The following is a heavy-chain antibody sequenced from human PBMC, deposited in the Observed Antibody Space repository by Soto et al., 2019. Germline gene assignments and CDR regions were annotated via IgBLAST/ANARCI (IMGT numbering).Heavy chain of an antibody. CDR3: ASHRRTMVAKFYFDN. Sequence: QVQLQESGPGLVKPSETLSLTCTVSAGSINSYCWSWIRQPPGKGLEWIAYLFDSGNANYNPSLKSRATISVDTSKNQFSLKLTSVTAADTAVYYCASHRRTMVAKFYFDNWGQGALCTFSS. CDR1: AGSINSYC. J-gene: IGHJ4*02. CDR2: LFDSGNA. V-gene: IGHV4-59*08. D-gene: IGHD4-17*01.